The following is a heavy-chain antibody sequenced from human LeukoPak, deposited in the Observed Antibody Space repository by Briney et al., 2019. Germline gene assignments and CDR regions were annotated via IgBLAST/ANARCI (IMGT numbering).Heavy chain of an antibody. J-gene: IGHJ3*02. V-gene: IGHV3-23*01. CDR3: ARGLFLSGYLDAFDI. CDR1: GFTFSSSA. D-gene: IGHD3-22*01. CDR2: ISGSGSGGST. Sequence: LPGGSLRLSCAASGFTFSSSAMSWVRHAPGKGLERVSSISGSGSGGSTYYADSVKGRFTISRDNSKNTLYLQMNSLRVEDTAVYYCARGLFLSGYLDAFDIWGQGTVVTVSS.